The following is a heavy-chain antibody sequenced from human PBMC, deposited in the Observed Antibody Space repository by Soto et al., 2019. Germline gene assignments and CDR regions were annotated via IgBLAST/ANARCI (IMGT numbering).Heavy chain of an antibody. CDR1: GGTFSSYA. Sequence: ASVKVSCKASGGTFSSYAISWVRQAPGQGLEWMGGIIPIFGTANYAQKFQGRVTITADESTSTAYMELSSLRSEDTAVYYCARDTIRGYSYGLFDYWGQGTLVTVSS. CDR2: IIPIFGTA. D-gene: IGHD5-18*01. CDR3: ARDTIRGYSYGLFDY. V-gene: IGHV1-69*13. J-gene: IGHJ4*02.